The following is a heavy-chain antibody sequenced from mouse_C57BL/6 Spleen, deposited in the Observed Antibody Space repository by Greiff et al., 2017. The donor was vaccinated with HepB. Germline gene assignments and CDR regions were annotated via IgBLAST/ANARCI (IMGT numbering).Heavy chain of an antibody. CDR1: GYTFTSYG. J-gene: IGHJ4*01. V-gene: IGHV1-81*01. D-gene: IGHD1-1*01. CDR3: ARSRYYGSTRYAMDY. Sequence: QVQLQQSGAELARPGASVKLSCTASGYTFTSYGISWVKQRTGQGLEWIGEIYPRSGNTYYNEKFKGKATLTADKSSSTAYMELRSLTSEDSAVYFCARSRYYGSTRYAMDYWGQGTSVTVSS. CDR2: IYPRSGNT.